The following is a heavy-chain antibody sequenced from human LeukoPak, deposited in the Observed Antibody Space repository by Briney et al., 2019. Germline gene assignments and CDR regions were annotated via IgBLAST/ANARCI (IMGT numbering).Heavy chain of an antibody. CDR3: AKDTGRLYYYDSSGYSDY. D-gene: IGHD3-22*01. CDR2: ISGSGGST. Sequence: GGSLRLSCAASGFTVNNAWMSWVRQAPGKGLEWVSAISGSGGSTYYADSVKGRFTISRDNSKNTLYLQMNSLRAEDTAVYYCAKDTGRLYYYDSSGYSDYWGQGTLVTVSS. J-gene: IGHJ4*02. CDR1: GFTVNNAW. V-gene: IGHV3-23*01.